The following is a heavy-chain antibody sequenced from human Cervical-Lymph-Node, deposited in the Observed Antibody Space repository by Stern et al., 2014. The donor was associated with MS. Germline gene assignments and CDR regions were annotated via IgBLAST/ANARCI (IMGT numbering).Heavy chain of an antibody. Sequence: VQLEESGAELKKPGASVKVSCKVSGYTFTSYSITWVRQAPGQGLEWMGRISANNGNTDYAQKFQGRVTMTTDTSTSTAYMELRSLRSDDTAVYYCARADYVWGSPQKWFFDYWGQGTLVTVSS. V-gene: IGHV1-18*01. D-gene: IGHD3-16*01. CDR3: ARADYVWGSPQKWFFDY. CDR1: GYTFTSYS. J-gene: IGHJ4*02. CDR2: ISANNGNT.